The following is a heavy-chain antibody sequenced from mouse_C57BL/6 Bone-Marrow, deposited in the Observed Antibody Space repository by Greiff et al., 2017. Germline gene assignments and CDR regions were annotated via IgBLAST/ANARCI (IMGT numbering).Heavy chain of an antibody. CDR1: GYTFTGYW. CDR2: ILPGSGST. Sequence: QVQLQQSGAELMKPGASVKLSCRATGYTFTGYWLEWVTQRPGHGLEWIGEILPGSGSTNYSEKFKGTATFTADTSSITAYMQLSRLTTEDSAIYYCARGYEGDYFGFVYWGQGTLVTVSA. V-gene: IGHV1-9*01. J-gene: IGHJ3*01. CDR3: ARGYEGDYFGFVY. D-gene: IGHD2-3*01.